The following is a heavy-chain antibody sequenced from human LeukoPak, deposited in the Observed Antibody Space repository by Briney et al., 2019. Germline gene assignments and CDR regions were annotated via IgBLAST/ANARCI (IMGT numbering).Heavy chain of an antibody. V-gene: IGHV4-38-2*02. J-gene: IGHJ6*02. CDR3: AKEDRYYYGMDV. Sequence: SETLSLTCTVSGYSISSGYYWGWIRQPPGKGLEWIGSIYHSGSTYYNPSLKSRVTISVDTSKNQFSVRLSSVTAADTAVYYCAKEDRYYYGMDVWGQGTTVTVSS. CDR1: GYSISSGYY. CDR2: IYHSGST.